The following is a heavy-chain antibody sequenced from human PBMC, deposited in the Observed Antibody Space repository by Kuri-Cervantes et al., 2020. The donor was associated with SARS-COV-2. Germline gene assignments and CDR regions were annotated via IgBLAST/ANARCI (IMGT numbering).Heavy chain of an antibody. CDR1: GVTFSDYY. D-gene: IGHD5-24*01. CDR3: ARDKDGIEEFDY. Sequence: GWSLRLSCAASGVTFSDYYMNWVRQAPGKGLEWVTHINSISSNIGYADSVKGRFTISRDNAKNSLYLQMNSLRADDTALYYCARDKDGIEEFDYWGQGTLVTVSS. CDR2: INSISSNI. J-gene: IGHJ4*02. V-gene: IGHV3-11*06.